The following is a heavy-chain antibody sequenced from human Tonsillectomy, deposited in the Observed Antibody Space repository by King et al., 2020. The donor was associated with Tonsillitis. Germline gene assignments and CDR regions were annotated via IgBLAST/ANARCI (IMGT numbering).Heavy chain of an antibody. CDR3: ATVRNLRGRGVMSAEAFDI. J-gene: IGHJ3*02. D-gene: IGHD3-10*01. CDR1: GYTLTELS. CDR2: FDPEDGET. Sequence: QLVQSGAEVKKPGASVKVSCKVSGYTLTELSMHWVRQAPGKGLEWMGGFDPEDGETIYAQKFQGRVTMTEDTSTDTAYMELSSLRSEDTAVYYCATVRNLRGRGVMSAEAFDIWGQGTMVTVSS. V-gene: IGHV1-24*01.